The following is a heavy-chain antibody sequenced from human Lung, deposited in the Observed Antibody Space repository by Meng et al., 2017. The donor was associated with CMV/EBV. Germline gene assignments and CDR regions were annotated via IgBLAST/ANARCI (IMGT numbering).Heavy chain of an antibody. V-gene: IGHV3-74*01. CDR3: AREPGRGAFAI. J-gene: IGHJ3*02. CDR2: IYSDGIST. Sequence: GEXXKISCAVSGINFNTYWMHWVRQVPGKGLVWLSRIYSDGISTRYADSVKGRFTISRDNTKNTLYLQMNGLRAEDTAVYYCAREPGRGAFAIWGQGKMV. D-gene: IGHD3-10*01. CDR1: GINFNTYW.